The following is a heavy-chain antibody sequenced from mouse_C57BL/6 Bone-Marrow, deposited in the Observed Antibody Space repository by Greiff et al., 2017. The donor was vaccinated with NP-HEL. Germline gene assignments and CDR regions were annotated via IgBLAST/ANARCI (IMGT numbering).Heavy chain of an antibody. CDR1: GFTFSDLY. J-gene: IGHJ4*01. Sequence: EVQGVESGGGLVQSGRSLRLSCATSGFTFSDLYMEWVRQAPGKGLEWIAASRNKANDYTTEYSASVKGRFIVSRDTSRSILYLQMNALRAEDTAIYYCARSYDYSYAMDYWGQGTSVTVSS. CDR3: ARSYDYSYAMDY. CDR2: SRNKANDYTT. D-gene: IGHD2-4*01. V-gene: IGHV7-1*01.